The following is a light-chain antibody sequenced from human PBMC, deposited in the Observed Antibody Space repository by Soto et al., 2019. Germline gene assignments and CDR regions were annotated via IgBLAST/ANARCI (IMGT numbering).Light chain of an antibody. CDR1: SSDVGGYNY. V-gene: IGLV2-8*01. CDR2: EVS. Sequence: QSALTQPPSASGSPGQSVTISCTGTSSDVGGYNYVSWYQQHPGKAPKLMIYEVSKRPSGVPDRFSGSKSGNTASLTVSGLQAEDGADYYCSSYAGSNNFEVFGTGTKLTVL. J-gene: IGLJ1*01. CDR3: SSYAGSNNFEV.